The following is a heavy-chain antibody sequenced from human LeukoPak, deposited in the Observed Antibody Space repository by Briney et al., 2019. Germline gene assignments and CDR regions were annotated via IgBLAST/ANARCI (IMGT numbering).Heavy chain of an antibody. CDR3: AKAPGWELKRLFQH. V-gene: IGHV3-9*01. CDR1: GFPFDHLD. Sequence: PGGSQRLSCADSGFPFDHLDKHWVRHAPGKGQEWVSGISWNGGSIGYADSVKGRFTISRDNAKNSLYLQMNSLRAEDTALYYCAKAPGWELKRLFQHWGQGTLVTVSS. CDR2: ISWNGGSI. J-gene: IGHJ1*01. D-gene: IGHD1-26*01.